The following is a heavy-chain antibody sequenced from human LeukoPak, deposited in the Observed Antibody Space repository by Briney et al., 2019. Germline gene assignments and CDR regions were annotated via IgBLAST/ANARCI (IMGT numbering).Heavy chain of an antibody. CDR2: IIPIFGIA. CDR3: ARGYAIPYSSGWYGNH. D-gene: IGHD6-19*01. Sequence: SVKVSCKASGGTFSSYAISWVRQAPGQGLEWMGRIIPIFGIANYAQKFQGRVTITADKSTSTAYMELSSLRSGDTAVYYCARGYAIPYSSGWYGNHWGQGTLVTVSS. V-gene: IGHV1-69*04. J-gene: IGHJ5*02. CDR1: GGTFSSYA.